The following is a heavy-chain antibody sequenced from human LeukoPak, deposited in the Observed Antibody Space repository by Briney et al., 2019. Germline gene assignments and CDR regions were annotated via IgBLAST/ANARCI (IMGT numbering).Heavy chain of an antibody. CDR2: INHSGRT. CDR3: ARDVVVPAAIHYGMDV. D-gene: IGHD2-2*01. Sequence: SELLSMAYPVKGGSFSDYFWGWIRQPPGKGLEWNGEINHSGRTYYNPSLKSRVTISADTSKNQFSLNLSSVTAADTAVYYCARDVVVPAAIHYGMDVWGQGTTVTVSS. J-gene: IGHJ6*02. V-gene: IGHV4-34*01. CDR1: GGSFSDYF.